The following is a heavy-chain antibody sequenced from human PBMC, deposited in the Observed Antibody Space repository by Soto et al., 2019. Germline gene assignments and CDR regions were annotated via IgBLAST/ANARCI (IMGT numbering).Heavy chain of an antibody. D-gene: IGHD4-4*01. Sequence: QVQLQQWGAGLLKPSETLSLTCAVYGGSFSGYYWSWIRQPPGKGLEWIGEINHRGSTNYNPSLTSRVTISVDTSKNQFSLKLSSVTAADTAVYYCAVLHTDAFDIWGQGTMVTVSS. CDR1: GGSFSGYY. J-gene: IGHJ3*02. CDR3: AVLHTDAFDI. V-gene: IGHV4-34*01. CDR2: INHRGST.